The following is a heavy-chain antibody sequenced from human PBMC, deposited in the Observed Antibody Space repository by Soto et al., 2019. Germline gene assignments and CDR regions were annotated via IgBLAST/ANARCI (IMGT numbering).Heavy chain of an antibody. J-gene: IGHJ6*02. CDR1: GGSISSGGYY. V-gene: IGHV4-31*03. CDR2: IYYSGST. CDR3: ARGGGGEYSYGPPPTRYGMDV. Sequence: SETLSLTCTVSGGSISSGGYYWSWIRQHPGKGLEWIGYIYYSGSTYYNPSLKSRVTISVDTSKNQFSLKLSSVTAADTAVYYCARGGGGEYSYGPPPTRYGMDVWGQGTTVTVS. D-gene: IGHD5-18*01.